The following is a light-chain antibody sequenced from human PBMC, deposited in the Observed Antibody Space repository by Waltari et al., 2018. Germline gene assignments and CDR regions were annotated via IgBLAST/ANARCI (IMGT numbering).Light chain of an antibody. CDR1: QSVFIDY. CDR3: QQYTGSLPWT. J-gene: IGKJ1*01. Sequence: ETVLTQSPGTLSLSPGERATLSCKASQSVFIDYLVWYQQKPGQAPRLVIYGTSNMAAGIPDRVSGSGSGTDFTLTISRLEPEDFAVYYCQQYTGSLPWTFGQGTKVEIK. CDR2: GTS. V-gene: IGKV3-20*01.